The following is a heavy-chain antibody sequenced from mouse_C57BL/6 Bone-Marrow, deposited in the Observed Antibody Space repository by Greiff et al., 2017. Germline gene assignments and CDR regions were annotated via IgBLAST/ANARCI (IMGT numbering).Heavy chain of an antibody. Sequence: VQLQQSGPVLVKPGASVKMSCKASGYTFTDYYMNWVKQSHGKSLEWIGVINPYNGGTSYNQKFKGKATLTVDKSSSTAYMERNSLTSEDSAVYYCARNPSGSSYFDYWGQVTTLTVSS. CDR3: ARNPSGSSYFDY. V-gene: IGHV1-19*01. CDR2: INPYNGGT. D-gene: IGHD1-1*01. J-gene: IGHJ2*01. CDR1: GYTFTDYY.